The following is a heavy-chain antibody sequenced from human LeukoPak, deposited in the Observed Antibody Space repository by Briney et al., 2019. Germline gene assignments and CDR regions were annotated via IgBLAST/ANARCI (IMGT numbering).Heavy chain of an antibody. J-gene: IGHJ4*02. Sequence: PGGSLRLSCAASGFTFSTYWMSWVRQAPGKGLEWVANIKQDGSEKYYVDSVKGRFTISRDNSKHTLYLQMNSLRAEDTALYYCAQDYSGYDLSAGYWGQGTLVTVSS. V-gene: IGHV3-7*05. CDR3: AQDYSGYDLSAGY. D-gene: IGHD5-12*01. CDR2: IKQDGSEK. CDR1: GFTFSTYW.